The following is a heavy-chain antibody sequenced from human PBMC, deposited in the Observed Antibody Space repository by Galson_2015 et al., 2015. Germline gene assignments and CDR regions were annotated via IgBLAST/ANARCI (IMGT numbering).Heavy chain of an antibody. J-gene: IGHJ4*02. Sequence: SLRLSCAASGFTFSSYWMSWVRQAPGKGLEWVASIKHDGSGKFYVDSVKGRSTISRDNAMDSLYLQMNSLRVDDTAVYYCARDWVPQGYGSAMDYWGQGTLVTVSS. CDR1: GFTFSSYW. CDR3: ARDWVPQGYGSAMDY. V-gene: IGHV3-7*03. CDR2: IKHDGSGK. D-gene: IGHD3-10*01.